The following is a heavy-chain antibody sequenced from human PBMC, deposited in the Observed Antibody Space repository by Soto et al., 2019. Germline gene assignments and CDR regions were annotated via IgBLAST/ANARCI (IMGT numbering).Heavy chain of an antibody. CDR1: GFSFRRYF. V-gene: IGHV3-23*01. CDR2: LSSTGGST. J-gene: IGHJ4*03. D-gene: IGHD3-3*01. CDR3: AKDQGGLEWLSKSCLDC. Sequence: PGGSLRLSCAVTGFSFRRYFMSWVRQAPGKGLEWVSSLSSTGGSTYYADSVKGRFTVSRDNSTNTLYLQMSSLRVEDTAVYFCAKDQGGLEWLSKSCLDCWGKGTRGTVSS.